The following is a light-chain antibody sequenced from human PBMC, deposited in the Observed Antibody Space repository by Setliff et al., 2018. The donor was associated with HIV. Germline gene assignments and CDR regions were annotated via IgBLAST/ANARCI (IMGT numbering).Light chain of an antibody. Sequence: SVLTQPASVSGSPGQSITIFCTGNASDIGTYDLVSWYQQHPGKAPQLTIFEVNKRPSGVSSRFSGSKSGYTASLTISGLQPEDEADYYCCSYAGSSSFDVFGTGTKV. J-gene: IGLJ1*01. V-gene: IGLV2-23*02. CDR1: ASDIGTYDL. CDR2: EVN. CDR3: CSYAGSSSFDV.